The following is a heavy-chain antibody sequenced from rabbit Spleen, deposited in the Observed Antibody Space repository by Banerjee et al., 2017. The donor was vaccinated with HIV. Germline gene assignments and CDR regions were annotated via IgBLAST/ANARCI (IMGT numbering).Heavy chain of an antibody. D-gene: IGHD2-1*01. CDR3: VRDPVSDWYPFDL. CDR2: IYAGSGGST. Sequence: QSLEESGGDLVKPGASLTLTCTASGFSFSSTYWICWVRQAPGKGLEWIACIYAGSGGSTYYANWAKGRFTISKTSSTTVTLQMTSLTDADTATYFCVRDPVSDWYPFDLWGPGTLVTVS. CDR1: GFSFSSTYW. J-gene: IGHJ4*01. V-gene: IGHV1S40*01.